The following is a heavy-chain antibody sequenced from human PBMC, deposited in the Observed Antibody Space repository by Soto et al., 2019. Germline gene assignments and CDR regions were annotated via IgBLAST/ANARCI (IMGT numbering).Heavy chain of an antibody. CDR3: ARLSPVVVVAATFRGAH. CDR2: INPSGGST. CDR1: GYTFTSYY. Sequence: GASVKVSCKASGYTFTSYYMHWVRQAPGQGLEWMGIINPSGGSTSYAQKFQGRVTMTRDTSTSTVYMELSSLRSEDTAVYYCARLSPVVVVAATFRGAHWGQGTLVTVSS. J-gene: IGHJ4*02. D-gene: IGHD2-15*01. V-gene: IGHV1-46*03.